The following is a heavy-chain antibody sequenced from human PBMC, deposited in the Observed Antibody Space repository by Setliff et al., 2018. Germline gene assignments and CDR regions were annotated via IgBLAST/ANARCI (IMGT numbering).Heavy chain of an antibody. CDR1: GFALGDYY. CDR3: ARGGYSVTANYYGLDV. V-gene: IGHV3-11*04. Sequence: PGGSLRLSCAVSGFALGDYYMTWIRQAPGKGPEWLSYISVTGSAVHYADSVKGRFTISRDNGKNSLYLQMNSLTAEDTAIYYCARGGYSVTANYYGLDVWGQGTTVTVSS. J-gene: IGHJ6*02. D-gene: IGHD2-21*02. CDR2: ISVTGSAV.